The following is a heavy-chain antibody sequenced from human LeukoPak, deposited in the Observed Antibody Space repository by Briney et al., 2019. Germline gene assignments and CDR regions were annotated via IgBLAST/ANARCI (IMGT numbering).Heavy chain of an antibody. CDR2: IRYDGSNK. V-gene: IGHV3-30*02. CDR1: GFTFSSYG. Sequence: PGGSLRLSCAASGFTFSSYGMHWVRQAPGKGLEWVAFIRYDGSNKYYADSVKGRFTISRDNSKNTLYLQMNSLRAEDTAVYYCARDQGSGYSGYGRYWGQGTLVTVSS. CDR3: ARDQGSGYSGYGRY. D-gene: IGHD5-12*01. J-gene: IGHJ4*02.